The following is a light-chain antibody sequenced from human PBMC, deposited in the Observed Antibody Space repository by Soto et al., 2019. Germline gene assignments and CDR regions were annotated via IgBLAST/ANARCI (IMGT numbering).Light chain of an antibody. V-gene: IGLV2-14*01. CDR3: SSYTSSSPCV. CDR1: SSDVGGYKY. Sequence: QSALTQPASVSGSPGQSITISCTGTSSDVGGYKYVSWYQQYPGKAPKLMMYDVSNRPSGVSNRFSGSKSGNTASLTISGLQAEDEAEYYCSSYTSSSPCVFGTGTKVTVL. J-gene: IGLJ1*01. CDR2: DVS.